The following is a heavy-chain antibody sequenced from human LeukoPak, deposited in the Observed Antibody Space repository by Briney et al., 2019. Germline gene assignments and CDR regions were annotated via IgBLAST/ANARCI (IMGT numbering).Heavy chain of an antibody. CDR3: ARGLEV. J-gene: IGHJ3*01. V-gene: IGHV4-34*01. Sequence: SETLSLTCAVYGGSFSGYYWSWIRQPPGKGLEWIGEINHSGSTNYNPSLKSRVTISVDTSKNQFSLKLSSVTAADTAVYYCARGLEVGGQGTTVTVSS. D-gene: IGHD1-1*01. CDR2: INHSGST. CDR1: GGSFSGYY.